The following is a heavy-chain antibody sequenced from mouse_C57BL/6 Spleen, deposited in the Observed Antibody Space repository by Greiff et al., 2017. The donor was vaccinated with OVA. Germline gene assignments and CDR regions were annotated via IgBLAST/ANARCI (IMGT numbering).Heavy chain of an antibody. D-gene: IGHD2-4*01. CDR2: INPNNGGT. Sequence: EVQLQQSGPELVKPGASVKISCKASGYTFTDYYMNWVKQSHGKSLEWIGDINPNNGGTSYNQKFKGKATLTVDKSSSTAYMELRSLTSEDSAVYYCARGELRGYFDYWGQGTTLTVSS. CDR3: ARGELRGYFDY. J-gene: IGHJ2*01. V-gene: IGHV1-26*01. CDR1: GYTFTDYY.